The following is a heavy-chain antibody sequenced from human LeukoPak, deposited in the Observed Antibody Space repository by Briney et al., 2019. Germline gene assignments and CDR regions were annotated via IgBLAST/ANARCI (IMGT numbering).Heavy chain of an antibody. CDR1: GFTFSSYG. CDR2: ISYDGSNK. CDR3: AKDKGSVQWLVRGGALDY. J-gene: IGHJ4*02. Sequence: GGSLRLSCAASGFTFSSYGMHWVRKAPGKGLEWVTVISYDGSNKYYADSVKGRFTISRDNSKNTLYLQMNSLRAEDTAIYYCAKDKGSVQWLVRGGALDYWGQGTLVTVSS. D-gene: IGHD6-19*01. V-gene: IGHV3-30*18.